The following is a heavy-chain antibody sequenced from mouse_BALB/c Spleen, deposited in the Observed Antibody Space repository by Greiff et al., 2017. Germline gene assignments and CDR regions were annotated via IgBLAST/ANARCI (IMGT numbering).Heavy chain of an antibody. V-gene: IGHV5-17*02. CDR2: ISSGSSTI. CDR1: GFTFSSFG. Sequence: EVQVVESGGGLVQPGGSRKLSCAASGFTFSSFGMHWVRQAPEKGLEWVAYISSGSSTIYYADTVKGRFTISRDNPKNTLFMQMTSLRSVDTAMYYCARAGHGGYFDVWGAGTTVTVSS. CDR3: ARAGHGGYFDV. J-gene: IGHJ1*01.